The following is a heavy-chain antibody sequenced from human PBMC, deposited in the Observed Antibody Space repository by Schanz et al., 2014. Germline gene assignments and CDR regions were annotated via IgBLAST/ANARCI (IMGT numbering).Heavy chain of an antibody. CDR3: VRDAGWAFGDYHGMDV. CDR1: GFTLSNYA. V-gene: IGHV3-23*04. J-gene: IGHJ6*02. CDR2: ISGSGGST. Sequence: EVHLVESGGGLVQPGGSLRLSCAASGFTLSNYAMSWVRQAPGKGLEWVSAISGSGGSTYYADSVKGRFTISRDNSKTTVYLQMNSLRAEDTAVYYCVRDAGWAFGDYHGMDVWGQGTSVTVSS. D-gene: IGHD3-10*01.